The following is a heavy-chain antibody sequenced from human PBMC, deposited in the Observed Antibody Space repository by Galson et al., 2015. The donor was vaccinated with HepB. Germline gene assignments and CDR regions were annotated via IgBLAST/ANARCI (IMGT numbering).Heavy chain of an antibody. CDR1: GFTFSSYS. CDR2: ISSSSSYI. J-gene: IGHJ4*02. V-gene: IGHV3-21*01. Sequence: SLRLSCAASGFTFSSYSMNWVRQAPGKGLEWVSSISSSSSYIYYADSVKGRFTISRDNAKNSLYLQMNSLRAEDTAVYYCARGVFGSWYGSGVDYWGQGTLVTVSS. CDR3: ARGVFGSWYGSGVDY. D-gene: IGHD6-13*01.